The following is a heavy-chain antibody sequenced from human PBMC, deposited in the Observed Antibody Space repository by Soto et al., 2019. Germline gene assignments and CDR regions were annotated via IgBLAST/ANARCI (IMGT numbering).Heavy chain of an antibody. CDR3: ARDNIAAAGTFDY. J-gene: IGHJ4*02. V-gene: IGHV1-8*01. CDR1: GSTFTSYD. Sequence: ASVTVSCKASGSTFTSYDVNWVRQATGQGLEWMGWMNPNSGNTGYAQKFQGRVTMTRNTSISTAYMELSSLRSEDTAVYYCARDNIAAAGTFDYWGQGTLVTVSS. D-gene: IGHD6-13*01. CDR2: MNPNSGNT.